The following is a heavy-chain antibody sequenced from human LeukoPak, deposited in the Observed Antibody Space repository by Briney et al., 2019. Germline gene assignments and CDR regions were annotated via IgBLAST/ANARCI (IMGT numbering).Heavy chain of an antibody. Sequence: PGGSLRLSCAASGFTFSSYSMNWVRQAPGKGLEWVSSISSSSSYIYYADSVKGRFTISRDNAKNSLYLQMNSLRAEDTAVYYCARDHHYYDSSGQSYYYGMDVWGQGTTVTVSS. CDR1: GFTFSSYS. J-gene: IGHJ6*02. CDR3: ARDHHYYDSSGQSYYYGMDV. V-gene: IGHV3-21*01. CDR2: ISSSSSYI. D-gene: IGHD3-22*01.